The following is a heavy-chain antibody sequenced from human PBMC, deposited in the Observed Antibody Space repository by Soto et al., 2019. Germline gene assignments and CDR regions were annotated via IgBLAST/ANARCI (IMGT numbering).Heavy chain of an antibody. Sequence: GSLRLSCAASGFTFSSYAMSWVRQAPGKGLEWVSAISGSGGSTYYADSVKGRFTISRDNSKNTLYLQMNSLRAEDTAVYYCAKDSMSAMYYYGMDVWGQGTTVTVSS. CDR1: GFTFSSYA. CDR3: AKDSMSAMYYYGMDV. V-gene: IGHV3-23*01. J-gene: IGHJ6*02. CDR2: ISGSGGST. D-gene: IGHD2-2*01.